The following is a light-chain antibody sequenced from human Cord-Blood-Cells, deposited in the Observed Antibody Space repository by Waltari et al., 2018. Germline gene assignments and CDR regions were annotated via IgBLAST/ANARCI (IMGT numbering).Light chain of an antibody. Sequence: AIRMTQSPSSLSASTGDRVTITCRASQGISSYLAGYQQKAGKAPKLLVYAASTLQSGVPSRFSGSGSGTDFTLTISCLQSEDFATYYCQQYYSYPWTFGQGTKVEIK. J-gene: IGKJ1*01. V-gene: IGKV1-8*01. CDR2: AAS. CDR3: QQYYSYPWT. CDR1: QGISSY.